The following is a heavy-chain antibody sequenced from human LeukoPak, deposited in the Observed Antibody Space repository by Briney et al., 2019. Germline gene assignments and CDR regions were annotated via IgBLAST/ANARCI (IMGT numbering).Heavy chain of an antibody. Sequence: SETLSLTCTVSGGSISSYYWSWIRQPPGKGLEWIGYIYYSGSTYYNPSLKSRVTISVDTSKNQFSLKLSSVTAADTAVYYCARHVSPGSFLWLQNWDYYYGMDVWGQGTTVTVSS. D-gene: IGHD5-24*01. CDR2: IYYSGST. J-gene: IGHJ6*02. CDR3: ARHVSPGSFLWLQNWDYYYGMDV. CDR1: GGSISSYY. V-gene: IGHV4-59*08.